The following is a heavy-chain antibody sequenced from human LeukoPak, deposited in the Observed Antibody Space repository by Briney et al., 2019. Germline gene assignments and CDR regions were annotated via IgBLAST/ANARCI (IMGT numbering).Heavy chain of an antibody. CDR3: ARDILATSIAAPYY. CDR1: GGSISISNYY. CDR2: IIFSGRT. D-gene: IGHD6-13*01. V-gene: IGHV4-39*07. Sequence: SETLSLTCSVSGGSISISNYYWGWIRQPPGKGLEWIGSIIFSGRTYYNPSLKSGGTMSVDTSKNQFSLRLSSVNAADTAVYYCARDILATSIAAPYYWGQGTLVTVSS. J-gene: IGHJ4*02.